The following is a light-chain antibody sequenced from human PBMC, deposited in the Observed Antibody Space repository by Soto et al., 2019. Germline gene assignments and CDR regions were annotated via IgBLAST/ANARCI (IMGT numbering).Light chain of an antibody. J-gene: IGKJ1*01. CDR2: DVS. CDR1: QSICDS. Sequence: DIQMTQSPSTLSASVGDRVTITCRASQSICDSVAWYQQKPGKAPYLLICDVSSLERVVPSRFSGSGSGTEFTLTISSMQPDDFASFYCQQYNGYSRTFGQGTKVDIK. V-gene: IGKV1-5*01. CDR3: QQYNGYSRT.